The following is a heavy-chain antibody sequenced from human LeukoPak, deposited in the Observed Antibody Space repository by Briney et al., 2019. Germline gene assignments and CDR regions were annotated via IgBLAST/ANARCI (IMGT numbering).Heavy chain of an antibody. V-gene: IGHV1-69*05. Sequence: ASVKVSCKASGGTFSSYAISWVRQAPGQGLEWMGGIIPIFGTANYAQKLQGRVTMTTDTSTSIAYMELRSLRSDDTAVYYCARDNDYGDYAGGRWGQGTLVTVSS. J-gene: IGHJ4*02. D-gene: IGHD4-17*01. CDR2: IIPIFGTA. CDR1: GGTFSSYA. CDR3: ARDNDYGDYAGGR.